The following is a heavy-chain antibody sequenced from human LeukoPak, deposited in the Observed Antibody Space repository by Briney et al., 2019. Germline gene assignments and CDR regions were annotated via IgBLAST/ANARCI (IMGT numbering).Heavy chain of an antibody. CDR2: ICGNAACT. J-gene: IGHJ4*02. Sequence: GGSLRLSCAASGFTFINYAMSWVPQAPGRGLEWVSVICGNAACTYYADSVKGRFIISRDNSKNKMYLYLQMNSLRAEDTAVYYCARHLATSGSYPLDYWGQGTPVTVSS. CDR3: ARHLATSGSYPLDY. V-gene: IGHV3-23*01. CDR1: GFTFINYA. D-gene: IGHD3-16*01.